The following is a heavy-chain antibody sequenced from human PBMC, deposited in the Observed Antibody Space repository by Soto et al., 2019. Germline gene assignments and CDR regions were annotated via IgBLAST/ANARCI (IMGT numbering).Heavy chain of an antibody. Sequence: SETLSLTCAVSGGSISSSNWWSWVRQPPGKGLEWIGEIYHSGSTNYNPSLKSRVTISVDKSKNQFSLKLSSVTAADTAVYYCARDHLPVSGSSTFDPWGQGTLVTVSS. V-gene: IGHV4-4*02. CDR3: ARDHLPVSGSSTFDP. CDR2: IYHSGST. J-gene: IGHJ5*02. CDR1: GGSISSSNW. D-gene: IGHD1-26*01.